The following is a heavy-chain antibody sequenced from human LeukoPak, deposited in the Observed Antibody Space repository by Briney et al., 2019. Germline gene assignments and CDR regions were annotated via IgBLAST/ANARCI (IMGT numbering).Heavy chain of an antibody. CDR2: INHSGST. V-gene: IGHV4-34*01. Sequence: PSETLSLTCAVYGGSFSGYYWSWIRQPPGKGLEWIGEINHSGSTNYNPSLKSRVTISVDTSKNQFSLKLSSVTAADTAVYYCARGIRTYYYDSSGPGVFQHWGQGTLVTVSS. CDR1: GGSFSGYY. CDR3: ARGIRTYYYDSSGPGVFQH. J-gene: IGHJ1*01. D-gene: IGHD3-22*01.